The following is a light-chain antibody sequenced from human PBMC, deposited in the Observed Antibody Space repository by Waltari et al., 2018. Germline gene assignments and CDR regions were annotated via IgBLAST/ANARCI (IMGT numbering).Light chain of an antibody. CDR1: QSISSH. CDR2: DES. CDR3: QQRSNLWT. V-gene: IGKV3-11*01. Sequence: ETVLTQSPATLSLSPGERATLSCRASQSISSHLAWYQQKPGQPPRLLIYDESKRATGILARFSCSGSGTDFTLTISSLEPEDFAVYYCQQRSNLWTFGQGTKVEIK. J-gene: IGKJ1*01.